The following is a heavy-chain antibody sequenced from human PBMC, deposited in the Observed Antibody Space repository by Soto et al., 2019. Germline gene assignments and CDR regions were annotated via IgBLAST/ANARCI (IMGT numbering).Heavy chain of an antibody. CDR1: GFSFNTYV. D-gene: IGHD2-2*01. J-gene: IGHJ6*02. Sequence: GSLRLSCVASGFSFNTYVMAWVRQAPGKGLEWVSAIRSNTAITHYPDSMKGRFTISRDNAQNSLYLQMNSLRDEDTAVYYCARDSPGRYCSSTSCPRMDVWGQGTTVTVSS. V-gene: IGHV3-48*02. CDR2: IRSNTAIT. CDR3: ARDSPGRYCSSTSCPRMDV.